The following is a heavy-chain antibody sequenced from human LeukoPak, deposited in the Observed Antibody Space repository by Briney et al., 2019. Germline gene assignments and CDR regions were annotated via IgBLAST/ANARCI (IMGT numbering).Heavy chain of an antibody. J-gene: IGHJ6*03. V-gene: IGHV3-66*02. CDR3: ARALYYGSGAYYYYYMDV. Sequence: GGSLRLSCAASGFTVSGNYMSWVRQAPGKGLEWVSVIYSGGSTYYVDSVKSRFTISRDNSKNTLYLQMNSLRTEDTAVYYCARALYYGSGAYYYYYMDVWGKGNTVTVSS. CDR2: IYSGGST. CDR1: GFTVSGNY. D-gene: IGHD3-10*01.